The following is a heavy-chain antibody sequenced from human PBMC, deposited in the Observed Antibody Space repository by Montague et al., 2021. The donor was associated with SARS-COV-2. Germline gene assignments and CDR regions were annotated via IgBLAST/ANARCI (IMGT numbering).Heavy chain of an antibody. J-gene: IGHJ6*02. Sequence: SLRLSCAASGFTFYNYAMSWVRQAPDKGLEWVAVIYGGGISTYYADSVKGRFTIFRDNSKDTLYLDMNSLRAEDTAVYYCVSRYSLSPSYYGLDVWGQGTTGTVSS. CDR3: VSRYSLSPSYYGLDV. V-gene: IGHV3-23*03. D-gene: IGHD5-18*01. CDR2: IYGGGIST. CDR1: GFTFYNYA.